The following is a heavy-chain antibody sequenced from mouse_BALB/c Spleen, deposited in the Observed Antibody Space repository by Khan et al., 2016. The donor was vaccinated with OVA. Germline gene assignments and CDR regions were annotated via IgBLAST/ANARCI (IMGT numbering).Heavy chain of an antibody. CDR3: ARRTTAYAMDY. J-gene: IGHJ4*01. D-gene: IGHD2-12*01. V-gene: IGHV1-4*01. Sequence: QVRLQQSGAELARPGASVNMSCKVSGYTFISNTMHWVNQRPGQGLEWIGYINPISGNTNYNQKFKDKVTLTADKSSNTAFMQLSILTSEDSAVYCCARRTTAYAMDYWGQGTSVTVSS. CDR2: INPISGNT. CDR1: GYTFISNT.